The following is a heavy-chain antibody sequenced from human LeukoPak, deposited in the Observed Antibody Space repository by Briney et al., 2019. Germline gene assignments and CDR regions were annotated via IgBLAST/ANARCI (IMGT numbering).Heavy chain of an antibody. CDR3: ARAAPYYDILTGYYPGDAFDI. CDR1: GYTFTSYG. V-gene: IGHV1-8*02. CDR2: MNPNSGNT. J-gene: IGHJ3*02. Sequence: GASVKVSCKASGYTFTSYGISWVRQAPGQGLEWMGWMNPNSGNTGYAQKFQGRVTMTRNTSISTAYMELSSLRSEDTAVYCCARAAPYYDILTGYYPGDAFDIWGQGTMVTVSS. D-gene: IGHD3-9*01.